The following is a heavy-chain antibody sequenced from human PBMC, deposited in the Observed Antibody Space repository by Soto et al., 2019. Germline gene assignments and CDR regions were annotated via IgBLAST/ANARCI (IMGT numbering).Heavy chain of an antibody. J-gene: IGHJ4*02. CDR2: IYKSGRT. CDR1: GGSISTIPSNNY. Sequence: QLQLQESGPGLVKPSETLSLTCTVSGGSISTIPSNNYWGWIRQSPGRGLEWIGSIYKSGRTYYSPSLNSRVTISVDTSKNQFSLRLTSVTAADTAVYYCPRAPDSWGQGTLVTVSS. V-gene: IGHV4-39*01. CDR3: PRAPDS.